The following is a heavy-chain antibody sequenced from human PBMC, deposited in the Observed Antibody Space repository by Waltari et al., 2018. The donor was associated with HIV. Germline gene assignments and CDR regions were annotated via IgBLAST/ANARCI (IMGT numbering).Heavy chain of an antibody. V-gene: IGHV6-1*01. Sequence: QVYLEQSGPGLVRPSQNIHLICVITGDSVSSGTAAWHWIRQSPSRGLEWLGRTYYRSKWSTDYAESVRGRISITPDTDNNQFSLHLTSVTAADTAVYFCARDSYSLDFWGLGTQVLVSS. CDR3: ARDSYSLDF. D-gene: IGHD4-4*01. CDR2: TYYRSKWST. J-gene: IGHJ4*02. CDR1: GDSVSSGTAA.